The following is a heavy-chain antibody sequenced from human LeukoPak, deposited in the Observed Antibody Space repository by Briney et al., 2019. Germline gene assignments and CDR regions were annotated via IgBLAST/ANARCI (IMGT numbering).Heavy chain of an antibody. D-gene: IGHD3-10*02. V-gene: IGHV3-21*01. CDR1: GFTFSSYS. J-gene: IGHJ6*04. CDR2: ITSSSTYM. CDR3: AELGITMIGGV. Sequence: GGSLRLSCAASGFTFSSYSMNWVRQAPGRGLEWVSSITSSSTYMYYADSVKGRFTISRDNAKNSLYLQMNSLRAEDTAVYYCAELGITMIGGVWGKGTTVTISS.